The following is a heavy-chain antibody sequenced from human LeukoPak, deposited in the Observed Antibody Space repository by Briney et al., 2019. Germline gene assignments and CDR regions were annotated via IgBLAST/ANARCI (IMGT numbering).Heavy chain of an antibody. CDR1: GPTLNKYW. CDR2: IKQDGSEK. CDR3: AARSSGNPYF. J-gene: IGHJ4*02. D-gene: IGHD1-26*01. Sequence: GGSLRLSCTASGPTLNKYWMIWVRQAPGKGLQWVAKIKQDGSEKYYVDSVKGRFTISRDNAENSLYLQMNSLRVEDTAVYYCAARSSGNPYFWGQGTLVTVSS. V-gene: IGHV3-7*03.